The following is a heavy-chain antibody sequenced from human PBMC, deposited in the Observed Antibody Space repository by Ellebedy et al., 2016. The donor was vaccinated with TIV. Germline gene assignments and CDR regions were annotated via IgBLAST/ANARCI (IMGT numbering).Heavy chain of an antibody. Sequence: ASVKVSCKVSGYTLTELSMHWVRQAPGKGLEWMGGFDPEEGETIYAQKFQGRVTMTEDTSTDTAYMELRSLTFDDTAVYYCARGSDSAIPQFDYWGQGTLVTVSS. V-gene: IGHV1-24*01. J-gene: IGHJ4*02. D-gene: IGHD2-2*02. CDR1: GYTLTELS. CDR2: FDPEEGET. CDR3: ARGSDSAIPQFDY.